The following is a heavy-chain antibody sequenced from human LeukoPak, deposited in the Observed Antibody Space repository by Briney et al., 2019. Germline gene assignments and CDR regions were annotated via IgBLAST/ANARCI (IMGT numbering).Heavy chain of an antibody. V-gene: IGHV3-23*01. CDR3: AKRGVVIRVILVGFHKEAYYFDS. J-gene: IGHJ4*02. CDR1: GITLSNYG. Sequence: PGGSLRLSCAVSGITLSNYGMSWVRQALGKGLEWVSGISGSGGNTYYADSVKVRFTISRDNSKNTLYLQMNSLRAEDTAVYFCAKRGVVIRVILVGFHKEAYYFDSWGQGALVTVSS. CDR2: ISGSGGNT. D-gene: IGHD3-22*01.